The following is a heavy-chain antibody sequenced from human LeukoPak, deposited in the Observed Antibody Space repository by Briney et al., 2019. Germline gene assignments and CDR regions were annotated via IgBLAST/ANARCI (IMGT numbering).Heavy chain of an antibody. V-gene: IGHV4-59*01. CDR1: GGSINSYY. Sequence: SETLSLTCTVSGGSINSYYWSWIRQPPGKGLEWIGYIYYSGSTNYNPSLKSQVTISVDTSKNQFSLRLSSVTAADTAVYYCARVTGYMTEDYFDYWGQGTLITVSS. J-gene: IGHJ4*02. CDR3: ARVTGYMTEDYFDY. D-gene: IGHD6-13*01. CDR2: IYYSGST.